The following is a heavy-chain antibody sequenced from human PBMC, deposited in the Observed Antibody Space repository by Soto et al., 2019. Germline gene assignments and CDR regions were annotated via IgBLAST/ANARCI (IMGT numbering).Heavy chain of an antibody. CDR1: GYSFNRHG. CDR2: ISCYNGDT. J-gene: IGHJ4*02. D-gene: IGHD3-22*01. CDR3: ARESHSGYDRSGHQSPFDY. Sequence: GASVKVSCKASGYSFNRHGISWVRQAPGQGLEWMGWISCYNGDTNYAQKFQGRVTMTKDTSASTVYMELRSLRSEDTAVYYCARESHSGYDRSGHQSPFDYWGQGTLVTVSS. V-gene: IGHV1-18*01.